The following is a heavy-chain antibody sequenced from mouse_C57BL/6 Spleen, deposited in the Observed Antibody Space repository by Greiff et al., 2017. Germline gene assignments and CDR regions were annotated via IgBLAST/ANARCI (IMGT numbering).Heavy chain of an antibody. Sequence: QVHVKQPGAELVKPGASVKLSCKASGYTFTSYWMHWVKQRPGRGLEWIGRIDPNSGGTKYNEKFKSKATLTVDKPSSTAYMQLSSLTSEDSAVYYCARSYYGSSYENYFDYWGQGTTLTVSS. D-gene: IGHD1-1*01. V-gene: IGHV1-72*01. CDR3: ARSYYGSSYENYFDY. CDR2: IDPNSGGT. J-gene: IGHJ2*01. CDR1: GYTFTSYW.